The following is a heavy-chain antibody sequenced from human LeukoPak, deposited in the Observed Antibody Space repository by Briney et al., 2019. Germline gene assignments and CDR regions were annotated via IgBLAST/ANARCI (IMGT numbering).Heavy chain of an antibody. Sequence: PSETLSLTCTVSGGSISSTNYYWGWIRQPPGKGLEWIGYISYSGSTNYNPSLKSRVTISVDTSKNQFSLKLSSVTAADTAVYYCARVAAAGTGGFWFDPWGQGTLVTVSS. CDR2: ISYSGST. D-gene: IGHD6-13*01. CDR3: ARVAAAGTGGFWFDP. CDR1: GGSISSTNYY. V-gene: IGHV4-61*05. J-gene: IGHJ5*02.